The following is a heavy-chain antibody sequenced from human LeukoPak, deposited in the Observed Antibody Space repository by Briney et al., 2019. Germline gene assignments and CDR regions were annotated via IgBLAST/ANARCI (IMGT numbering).Heavy chain of an antibody. V-gene: IGHV3-30*18. J-gene: IGHJ6*02. CDR3: AKDKYGSGSHSTGMDV. CDR2: ISYDGSTT. D-gene: IGHD3-10*01. Sequence: GGSLRLSCAVSGVTFSNHYIDWVRQAPGQGLEWVADISYDGSTTCYADSVQGRFTISRDNSENTLFVQMNSLRPEDTAVYYCAKDKYGSGSHSTGMDVWGQGTTVTVSS. CDR1: GVTFSNHY.